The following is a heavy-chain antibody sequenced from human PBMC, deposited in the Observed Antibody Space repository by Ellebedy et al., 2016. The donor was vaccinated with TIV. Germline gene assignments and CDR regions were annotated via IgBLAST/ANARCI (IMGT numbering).Heavy chain of an antibody. CDR1: GGSNTSDY. Sequence: SETLSLXXTISGGSNTSDYWSWIRLAPGRRLEWIGYVFSNGVTHYNPAFESRLSMSIDMSKNQFSLRLSSVTAADTAVYYCARQIPYDFPWDKPPPDYWGQGTLVTVSS. D-gene: IGHD3/OR15-3a*01. CDR3: ARQIPYDFPWDKPPPDY. CDR2: VFSNGVT. J-gene: IGHJ4*02. V-gene: IGHV4-59*08.